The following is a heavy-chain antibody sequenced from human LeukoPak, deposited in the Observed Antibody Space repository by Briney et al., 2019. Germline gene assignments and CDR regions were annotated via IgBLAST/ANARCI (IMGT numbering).Heavy chain of an antibody. CDR3: ARFEYSSSSGLY. Sequence: GGSLRLSCAASGFTFSSYWMHWVRQAPGKGLVWVSRINTDGSSPNYADSVRGRFTIPRDNAKNTLYLQMNSLRAEDKAVYYCARFEYSSSSGLYWGQGILVTVSS. CDR2: INTDGSSP. CDR1: GFTFSSYW. V-gene: IGHV3-74*01. D-gene: IGHD6-6*01. J-gene: IGHJ4*02.